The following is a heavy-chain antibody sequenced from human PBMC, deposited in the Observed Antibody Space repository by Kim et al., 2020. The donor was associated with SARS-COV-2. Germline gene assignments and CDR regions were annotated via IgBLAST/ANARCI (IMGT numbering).Heavy chain of an antibody. V-gene: IGHV4-34*01. J-gene: IGHJ6*01. D-gene: IGHD3-10*01. Sequence: SETLSLTCAVYGGSFSGYYWSWIRQPPGKGLEWIGEINHSGSTNYNPSLKSRVTISVDTSKNQFSLKLSSVTAADTAVYYCARFYGSGSYPYYYYYYGM. CDR2: INHSGST. CDR1: GGSFSGYY. CDR3: ARFYGSGSYPYYYYYYGM.